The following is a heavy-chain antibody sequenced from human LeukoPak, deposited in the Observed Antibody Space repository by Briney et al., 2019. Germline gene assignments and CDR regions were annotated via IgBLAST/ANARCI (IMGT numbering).Heavy chain of an antibody. CDR1: GFTFSSYW. D-gene: IGHD6-19*01. V-gene: IGHV3-7*01. Sequence: GGSLRLSCVASGFTFSSYWMTWVRQAPGKGLEWLANIKEDGSIQYYLDSVRGRFSISRDNAKTSVYLQLNSLRADDTAVYYCARDVWTGVAVSDYWGQGTLVTVSS. CDR2: IKEDGSIQ. CDR3: ARDVWTGVAVSDY. J-gene: IGHJ4*02.